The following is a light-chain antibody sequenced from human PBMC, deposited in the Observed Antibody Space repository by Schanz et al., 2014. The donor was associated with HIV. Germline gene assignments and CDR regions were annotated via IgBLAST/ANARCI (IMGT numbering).Light chain of an antibody. CDR1: QVVSSNY. Sequence: EIVLTQSPGTLSLSPGERATLRCRATQVVSSNYLAWYQQKPGLAPRLHIYGASTRVTGIPARFSGGGSGTEFTLTINSLQSEDFAVYYCQQSATSVTFGGGSTVEIK. V-gene: IGKV3-20*01. CDR3: QQSATSVT. J-gene: IGKJ4*01. CDR2: GAS.